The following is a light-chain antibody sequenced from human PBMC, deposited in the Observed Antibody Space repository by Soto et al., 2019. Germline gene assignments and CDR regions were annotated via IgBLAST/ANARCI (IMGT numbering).Light chain of an antibody. V-gene: IGLV1-40*01. CDR1: SSDIGAGYD. Sequence: QSVLTQPPSGSGAPGQRVTISCTGSSSDIGAGYDVHWYQQVPGTAPKLLIYGNINRPSGVPDRFSGSKSGTSASLAITGLQADDESDYYCQSYDSRLTVVFGGGTKLTVL. CDR3: QSYDSRLTVV. J-gene: IGLJ2*01. CDR2: GNI.